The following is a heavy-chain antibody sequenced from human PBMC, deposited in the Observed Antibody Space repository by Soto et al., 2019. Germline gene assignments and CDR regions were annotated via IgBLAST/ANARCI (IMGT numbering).Heavy chain of an antibody. J-gene: IGHJ2*01. CDR2: IFSNDEK. V-gene: IGHV2-26*01. Sequence: KESGPVLVKPTETLTLTCTVSGFSLSNARMGVSWIRQPPGKALEWLAHIFSNDEKSYSTSLKSRLTISKDTSKSQVVLTMTNMDPVDTATYYCARIRGTDDSSEGFSWYFDLWGRGTLVTVSS. CDR3: ARIRGTDDSSEGFSWYFDL. CDR1: GFSLSNARMG. D-gene: IGHD3-22*01.